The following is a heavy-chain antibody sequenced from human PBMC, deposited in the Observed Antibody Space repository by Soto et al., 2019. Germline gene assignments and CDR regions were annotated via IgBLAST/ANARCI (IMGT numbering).Heavy chain of an antibody. CDR2: INSDGSST. J-gene: IGHJ4*02. V-gene: IGHV3-74*01. D-gene: IGHD6-6*01. CDR1: GFTFSSYW. CDR3: ARAYSSSPHLDY. Sequence: PGGSLRLSCAASGFTFSSYWMHWVRQAPGKGLVWVSRINSDGSSTSYADSVKGRFTISRDNAKNTLYLQMNSLRAEDTAVYYCARAYSSSPHLDYWGQGTLVTRLL.